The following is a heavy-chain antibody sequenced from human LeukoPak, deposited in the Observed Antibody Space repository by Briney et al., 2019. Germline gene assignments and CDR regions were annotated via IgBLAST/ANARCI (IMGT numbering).Heavy chain of an antibody. CDR2: INHSGST. D-gene: IGHD6-6*01. J-gene: IGHJ4*02. CDR3: ARGSGIAARDFDY. CDR1: GGSISSSSYY. Sequence: SETLSLTCTVSGGSISSSSYYWSWIRQPPGKGLEWIGEINHSGSTNYNPSLKSRVTISVDTSKNQFSLKLSSVTAADTAVYYCARGSGIAARDFDYWGQGTLVTVSS. V-gene: IGHV4-39*07.